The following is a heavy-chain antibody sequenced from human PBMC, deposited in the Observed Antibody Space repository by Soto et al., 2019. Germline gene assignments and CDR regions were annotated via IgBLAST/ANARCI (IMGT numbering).Heavy chain of an antibody. V-gene: IGHV1-24*01. CDR2: FDPEDGET. CDR1: GYTLTELS. D-gene: IGHD6-19*01. J-gene: IGHJ3*02. Sequence: ASVKVSCKVSGYTLTELSMHWVRQAPGKGLERMGGFDPEDGETIYAQKFQGRVTMTEDTSTDTAYMELSSLRSEDTAVYYCATDGTDGTAVAGTNAFDIWGQGTMVTVSS. CDR3: ATDGTDGTAVAGTNAFDI.